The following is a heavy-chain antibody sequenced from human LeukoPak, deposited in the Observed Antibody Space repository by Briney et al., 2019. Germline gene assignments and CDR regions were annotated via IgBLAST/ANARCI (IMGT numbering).Heavy chain of an antibody. V-gene: IGHV3-7*01. Sequence: GGSLRLSCAASGFTFSDYYMSWVRQAPGKGLEWVANIKQDGSEKYYVDSVKGRFTISRDNAKNSLYLQMNSLRAEDTAVYYCARGGDIVVVIDAFDIWGQGTMVTVSS. CDR2: IKQDGSEK. J-gene: IGHJ3*02. CDR1: GFTFSDYY. D-gene: IGHD2-21*01. CDR3: ARGGDIVVVIDAFDI.